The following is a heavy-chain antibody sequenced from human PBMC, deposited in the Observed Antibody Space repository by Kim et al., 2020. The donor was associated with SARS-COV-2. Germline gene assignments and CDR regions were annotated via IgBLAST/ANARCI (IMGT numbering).Heavy chain of an antibody. V-gene: IGHV4-34*01. CDR1: GGSFSGYY. CDR3: ATDGRVRGVIIRPYWFDP. D-gene: IGHD3-10*01. CDR2: INHSGST. Sequence: SETLSLTCAVYGGSFSGYYWSWIRQPPGKGLEWVGEINHSGSTNYNPSLKSRITITVNTYKNQFTLRLSYVTAADTAVYYCATDGRVRGVIIRPYWFDPWGQGTLVTVSS. J-gene: IGHJ5*02.